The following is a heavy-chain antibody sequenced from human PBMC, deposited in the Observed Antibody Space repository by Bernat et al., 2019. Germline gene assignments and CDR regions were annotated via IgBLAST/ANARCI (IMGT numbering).Heavy chain of an antibody. J-gene: IGHJ4*02. V-gene: IGHV3-48*03. CDR2: ISSTGNTI. CDR3: ARTMTTVTDFDY. D-gene: IGHD4-17*01. CDR1: GFTFSAYE. Sequence: EVQLVESGGGLVQPGGSLRLSCAASGFTFSAYEMIWVRQAAGKGLEWVSYISSTGNTIYYADSVKGRFTISRDNSKNSLYLQMNSLRAEDTAVYYCARTMTTVTDFDYWGQGTLVTVSS.